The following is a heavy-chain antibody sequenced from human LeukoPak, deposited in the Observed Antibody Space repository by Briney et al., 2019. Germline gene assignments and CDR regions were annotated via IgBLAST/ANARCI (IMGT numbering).Heavy chain of an antibody. V-gene: IGHV3-53*01. J-gene: IGHJ4*02. D-gene: IGHD3-22*01. Sequence: GGSLRLSCAASGFTVSSNYMTWVRQAPGEGLEWLSVIYSDGSTYYADSVKGRFTILRDNSKNTLYLQMNSLRAEDTAVYYCARLPIVVITSGGYWGQGTLVAVSS. CDR1: GFTVSSNY. CDR2: IYSDGST. CDR3: ARLPIVVITSGGY.